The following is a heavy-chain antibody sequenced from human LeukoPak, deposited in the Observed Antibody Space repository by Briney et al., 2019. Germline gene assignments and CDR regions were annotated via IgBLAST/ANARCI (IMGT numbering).Heavy chain of an antibody. CDR3: ARDRVGTKGDY. V-gene: IGHV3-48*01. Sequence: GGSLRLSCEVSGFNFRTYSMDWVRQAPGKRLQWVSYISAEGATIYYAEDVRGRFTISRDDAKNSLYLDMSNLRVDDTAVYYCARDRVGTKGDYWGQGTLVTVS. D-gene: IGHD1-26*01. CDR2: ISAEGATI. J-gene: IGHJ4*02. CDR1: GFNFRTYS.